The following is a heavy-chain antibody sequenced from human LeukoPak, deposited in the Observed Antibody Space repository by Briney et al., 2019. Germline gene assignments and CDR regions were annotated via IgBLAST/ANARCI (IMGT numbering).Heavy chain of an antibody. D-gene: IGHD3-10*01. CDR1: GGTFSSYA. CDR3: ARATYGYYGSGTQLEGVDY. V-gene: IGHV1-69*06. Sequence: GASVKVSCKASGGTFSSYAISWVRQAPGQGLGWMGGIIPIFGTANYAQKFQGRVTITADKSTSTAYMELSSLRSEDTAVYYCARATYGYYGSGTQLEGVDYWGQGTLVTVSS. CDR2: IIPIFGTA. J-gene: IGHJ4*02.